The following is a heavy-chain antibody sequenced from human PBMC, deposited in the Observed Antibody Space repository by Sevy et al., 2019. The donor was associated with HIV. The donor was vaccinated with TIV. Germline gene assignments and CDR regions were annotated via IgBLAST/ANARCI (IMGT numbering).Heavy chain of an antibody. CDR2: ISYDGSNK. CDR1: GFTFSSYA. V-gene: IGHV3-30-3*01. Sequence: GGSLRLSCAASGFTFSSYAMHWVRQAPGKGLEWVAVISYDGSNKYYEDSVKGRFTISRDNSKKTLYLQMNSLRAEDTAVYYCARVSGYSSGWLLQSYYYYGMDVWGQGTTVTVSS. D-gene: IGHD6-19*01. J-gene: IGHJ6*02. CDR3: ARVSGYSSGWLLQSYYYYGMDV.